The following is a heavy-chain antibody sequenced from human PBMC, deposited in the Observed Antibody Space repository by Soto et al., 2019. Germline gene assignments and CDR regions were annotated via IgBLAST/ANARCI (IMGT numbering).Heavy chain of an antibody. Sequence: PSETLSLTCTVSGGSISSYYWSWIRQPPGKGLEWIGYIYYSGSTNYNPSLKSRVTISVDTSKNQFSLKLSSVTAADTAVYYCARDRDGAGGMDVWGQGTTVTVSS. CDR3: ARDRDGAGGMDV. J-gene: IGHJ6*02. V-gene: IGHV4-59*01. D-gene: IGHD3-10*01. CDR1: GGSISSYY. CDR2: IYYSGST.